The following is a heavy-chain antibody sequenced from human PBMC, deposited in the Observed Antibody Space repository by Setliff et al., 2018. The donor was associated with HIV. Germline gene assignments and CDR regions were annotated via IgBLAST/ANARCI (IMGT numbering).Heavy chain of an antibody. CDR2: ISSSDNTM. V-gene: IGHV3-11*04. D-gene: IGHD3-9*01. J-gene: IGHJ4*02. CDR1: GFTFSDFS. CDR3: ARDGAYNIFTGLVAFDY. Sequence: GGSPRLSCAASGFTFSDFSMSWIRQAPGKGLEWISYISSSDNTMYYADSVKGRFTISRDNAKNSLFLQLNSLRAEDAAVYYCARDGAYNIFTGLVAFDYWGQGTLVTVSS.